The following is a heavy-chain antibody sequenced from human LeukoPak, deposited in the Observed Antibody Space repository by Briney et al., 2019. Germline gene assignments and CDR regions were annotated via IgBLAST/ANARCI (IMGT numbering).Heavy chain of an antibody. CDR1: GFTFSSYS. CDR2: ISSSSSTI. V-gene: IGHV3-48*04. Sequence: GGSLRLSCAASGFTFSSYSMNWVRQAPGKGLEWVSNISSSSSTIYYADSVKGRFTISRDNAKNSLYLQMNSLRAEDTAVYYCARDRRSGSYHDYWGQGTLVTVSS. D-gene: IGHD1-26*01. CDR3: ARDRRSGSYHDY. J-gene: IGHJ4*02.